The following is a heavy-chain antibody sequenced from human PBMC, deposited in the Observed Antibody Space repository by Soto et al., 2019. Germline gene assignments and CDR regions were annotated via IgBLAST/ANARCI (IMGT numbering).Heavy chain of an antibody. Sequence: QVQLVQSGAEVKRSGASVRISCKASGYTFNRHDINWVRQATGQGPEWIGWMNPNSGNTGYAQKLQGRVTMTRDSSITTAYMDLSSLTSEETAIYYCAREGLYGSIQDNTFDIWGQGTMV. CDR3: AREGLYGSIQDNTFDI. CDR1: GYTFNRHD. J-gene: IGHJ3*02. D-gene: IGHD6-19*01. V-gene: IGHV1-8*01. CDR2: MNPNSGNT.